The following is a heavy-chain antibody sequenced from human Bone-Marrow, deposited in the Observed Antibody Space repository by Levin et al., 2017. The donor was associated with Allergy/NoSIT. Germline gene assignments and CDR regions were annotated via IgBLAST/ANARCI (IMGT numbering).Heavy chain of an antibody. CDR2: VYYSGST. CDR1: GGSTSGYY. V-gene: IGHV4-59*01. J-gene: IGHJ3*02. Sequence: SQTLSLTCTVSGGSTSGYYWSWIRQPPGKGLEWIGYVYYSGSTNYNPSLNGRVTISVDTSKNQFSLRLSSVTAADTAVYYCARVGCSSATCYRRNAFDIWGQGTMVTVSS. D-gene: IGHD2-2*02. CDR3: ARVGCSSATCYRRNAFDI.